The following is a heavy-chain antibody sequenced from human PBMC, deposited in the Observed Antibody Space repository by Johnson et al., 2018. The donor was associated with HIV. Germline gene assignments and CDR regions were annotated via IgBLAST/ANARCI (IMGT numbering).Heavy chain of an antibody. CDR1: GFTFSNAW. V-gene: IGHV3-15*01. J-gene: IGHJ3*02. CDR3: TSRFLGHRYAFDI. CDR2: INSKTDGGTT. D-gene: IGHD3-3*01. Sequence: VQLVESGGGLVKPGGSLRLSCAASGFTFSNAWMSWVRQAPGKGLEWVGRINSKTDGGTTDYPAPVKGRFTISRDDSKNTLYLQMNSLKTEDTAVYYCTSRFLGHRYAFDIWGQGTVVTVSS.